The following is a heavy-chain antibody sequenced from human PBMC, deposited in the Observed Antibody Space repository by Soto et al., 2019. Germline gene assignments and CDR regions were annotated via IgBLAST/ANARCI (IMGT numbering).Heavy chain of an antibody. J-gene: IGHJ3*02. CDR1: GFTFSSYY. V-gene: IGHV3-15*01. Sequence: EVQLVESGGGLVQPGGSLRLSCAASGFTFSSYYMSWVRQAQGKGLEWVGRIKSKTDGGTTDYAAPVKGRFTISRDDSKNTLYLQMNSLKTEDTAVYYCTTDKICSGGSCPKNDAFDIWGQGTMVTVSS. CDR3: TTDKICSGGSCPKNDAFDI. CDR2: IKSKTDGGTT. D-gene: IGHD2-15*01.